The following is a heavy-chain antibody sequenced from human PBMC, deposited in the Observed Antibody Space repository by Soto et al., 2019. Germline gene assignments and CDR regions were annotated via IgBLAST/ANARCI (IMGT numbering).Heavy chain of an antibody. CDR3: ARAGVATIYPGNNWFDP. V-gene: IGHV4-39*01. Sequence: SETLSLTCTVSGGSINNNHYYWGWVRQPPGKGLEWIGSISYSGTTYFNPSLKSRVVKSVDTSRNQFSLRLTSVTAADTAMYYCARAGVATIYPGNNWFDPWGQGTLVTAPQ. CDR1: GGSINNNHYY. D-gene: IGHD5-12*01. J-gene: IGHJ5*02. CDR2: ISYSGTT.